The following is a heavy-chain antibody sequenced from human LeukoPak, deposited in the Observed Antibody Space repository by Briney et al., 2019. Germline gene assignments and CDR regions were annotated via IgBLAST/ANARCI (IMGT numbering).Heavy chain of an antibody. J-gene: IGHJ5*02. CDR3: ARDSLVAPAAKFGRWFDP. Sequence: GGSLRLSCAASGFTFSNYWMSWVRQAPGKGLEWVANIKQDGSEKYYVDSVKGRFTVSRDNAKNSLYLQMNSLRAEDTAVFYCARDSLVAPAAKFGRWFDPWGQGTLVTVSS. CDR2: IKQDGSEK. V-gene: IGHV3-7*01. D-gene: IGHD2-2*01. CDR1: GFTFSNYW.